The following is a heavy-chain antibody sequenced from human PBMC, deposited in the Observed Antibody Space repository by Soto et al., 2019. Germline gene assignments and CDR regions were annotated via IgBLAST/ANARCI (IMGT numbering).Heavy chain of an antibody. CDR1: GFIFSGSA. CDR2: ILSKADNYAT. Sequence: EVQLVESGGGLVQPGGSPKLSCAASGFIFSGSAVHWVRQPSGKGLEWVGRILSKADNYATAYPASMKGRFTISRDDSENTAFLQMNSLKTEDTAVYYCIRGGSPYYYDYWGQGTLVAVSS. V-gene: IGHV3-73*01. CDR3: IRGGSPYYYDY. J-gene: IGHJ4*02.